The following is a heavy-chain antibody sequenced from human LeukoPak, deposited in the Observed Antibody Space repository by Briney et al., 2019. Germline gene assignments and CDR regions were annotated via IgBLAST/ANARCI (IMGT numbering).Heavy chain of an antibody. D-gene: IGHD2-15*01. CDR1: RYTFTSYY. Sequence: GASVKVSCKASRYTFTSYYMYWVRQAPGQGLEWMGISNPSGGSTSYAQKFQGRVTMTRDMSTSTVYMELSSLRSEDTAVYYCAREGVVVAATLNWFDPWGQGTLVTVSS. V-gene: IGHV1-46*01. J-gene: IGHJ5*02. CDR2: SNPSGGST. CDR3: AREGVVVAATLNWFDP.